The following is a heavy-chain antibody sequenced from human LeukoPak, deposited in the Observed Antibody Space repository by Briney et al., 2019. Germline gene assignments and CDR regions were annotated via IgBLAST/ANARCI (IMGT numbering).Heavy chain of an antibody. V-gene: IGHV3-30-3*01. D-gene: IGHD2-2*02. CDR1: GFTFSSYA. CDR3: ARVRKPAAIGSYYYYYYMDV. CDR2: ISYDGSSK. Sequence: GGSLRLSCAASGFTFSSYAMHWVRQAPGKGLEWVALISYDGSSKYYADSVKDRFTISRDNSKNTLYLQMNSLRAEDTAVYYCARVRKPAAIGSYYYYYYMDVWGKGTTVTVSS. J-gene: IGHJ6*03.